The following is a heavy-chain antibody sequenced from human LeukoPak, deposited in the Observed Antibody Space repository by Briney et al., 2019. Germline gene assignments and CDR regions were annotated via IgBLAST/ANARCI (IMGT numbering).Heavy chain of an antibody. Sequence: GGSLRLSCAASGFTFSSYSMNWVRQAPGKGLEWVSYISSSSSTIYYADSVKGRFTISRDNAKSTLYLQMNSLRAEDTAVYYCARRSAAKDAFDIWGQGIKVTVSS. CDR2: ISSSSSTI. V-gene: IGHV3-48*01. CDR3: ARRSAAKDAFDI. J-gene: IGHJ3*02. CDR1: GFTFSSYS. D-gene: IGHD6-25*01.